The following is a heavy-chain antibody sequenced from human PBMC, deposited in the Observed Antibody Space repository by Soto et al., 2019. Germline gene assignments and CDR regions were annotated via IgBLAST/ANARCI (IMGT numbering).Heavy chain of an antibody. CDR1: GYSFTSYW. D-gene: IGHD6-19*01. CDR3: ARRGSSGSTYYYYGMDV. Sequence: GESLKISCKGSGYSFTSYWISWVRQMPGKGLEWMGRIDPSDSYTNYSPSFQGHVTISADKSISTAYLQWSSLKASDTAMYYCARRGSSGSTYYYYGMDVWGQGTTVTVSS. V-gene: IGHV5-10-1*01. J-gene: IGHJ6*02. CDR2: IDPSDSYT.